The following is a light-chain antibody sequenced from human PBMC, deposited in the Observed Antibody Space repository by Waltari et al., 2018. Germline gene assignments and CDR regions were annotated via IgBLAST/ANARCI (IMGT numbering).Light chain of an antibody. Sequence: DIVLTQSPATLSLSPGERATLSCRASQSINNYLAWYQQKPGQAPRLLIYSASNRATGIPARFSGSGSGTDFFLTFSSLDPEDFAVYYCQQRSSWPRTFGQGTRVEIK. J-gene: IGKJ1*01. V-gene: IGKV3-11*01. CDR3: QQRSSWPRT. CDR1: QSINNY. CDR2: SAS.